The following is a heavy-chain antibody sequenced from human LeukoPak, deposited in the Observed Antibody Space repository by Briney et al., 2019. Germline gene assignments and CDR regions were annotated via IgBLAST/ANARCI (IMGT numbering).Heavy chain of an antibody. CDR1: GYAFTDYF. CDR2: ISPTGGIT. J-gene: IGHJ4*02. V-gene: IGHV1-46*01. Sequence: GASVKVSCKASGYAFTDYFVHWVRQAPGQGLEWMGIISPTGGITTYAQEFQGRVTMTVDRSTSTVYMELSSLRSEDTAVYYCARDALTIGTTRYYFAYWGQGSLITVSS. D-gene: IGHD1-7*01. CDR3: ARDALTIGTTRYYFAY.